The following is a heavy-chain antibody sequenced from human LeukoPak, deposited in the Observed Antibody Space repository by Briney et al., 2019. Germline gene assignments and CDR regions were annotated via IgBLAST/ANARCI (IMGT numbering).Heavy chain of an antibody. J-gene: IGHJ3*02. CDR1: GFTFSSYW. D-gene: IGHD3-22*01. V-gene: IGHV4-39*07. CDR3: ARDMRYYYDSSGYPYDAFDI. CDR2: IYYSGST. Sequence: GSLRLSCAASGFTFSSYWMSWVRQAPGKGLEWIGSIYYSGSTYYNPPLKSRVTISVDTSKNQFSLKLSSVTAADTAVYYCARDMRYYYDSSGYPYDAFDIWGQGTMVTVSS.